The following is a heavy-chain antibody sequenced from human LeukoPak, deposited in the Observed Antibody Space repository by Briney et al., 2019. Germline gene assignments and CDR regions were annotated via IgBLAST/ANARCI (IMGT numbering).Heavy chain of an antibody. D-gene: IGHD4-23*01. Sequence: ASVKVSCKASGGTFSNYAISWVRQAPGQGLEWMGGIIPIFGTANYAQKFQGRVTITTDESTSTAYMELSSLRSEDTAVYYCARAYGGNSVDAFDIWGQGTMVTVSS. V-gene: IGHV1-69*05. CDR1: GGTFSNYA. CDR3: ARAYGGNSVDAFDI. CDR2: IIPIFGTA. J-gene: IGHJ3*02.